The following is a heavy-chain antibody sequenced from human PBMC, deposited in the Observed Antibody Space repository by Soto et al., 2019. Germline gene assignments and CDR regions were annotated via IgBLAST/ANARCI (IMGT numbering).Heavy chain of an antibody. CDR1: GITFSSLG. D-gene: IGHD2-2*01. V-gene: IGHV3-30*18. Sequence: PGGSLRLSCADSGITFSSLGMHWVRQAPGKGLEWVALISHDGRDKYYADSVKGRFTVSRDNSKKTMSLQMNSLRGEHTAIYYCAKDAIVVVPPAKRSYGMDVWGQGTTVTVSS. J-gene: IGHJ6*02. CDR2: ISHDGRDK. CDR3: AKDAIVVVPPAKRSYGMDV.